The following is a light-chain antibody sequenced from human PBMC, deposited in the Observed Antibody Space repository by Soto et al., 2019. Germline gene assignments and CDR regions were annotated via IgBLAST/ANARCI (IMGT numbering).Light chain of an antibody. CDR3: QPYGSERWT. Sequence: EIVLTQSPGTLSLSPGERATLSCRASQSVSSSYLAWYQQKPGQAPRLLIYGASSRATGIPDRFSGSGSGTDFPLTISRLEPEDFAVYYCQPYGSERWTVGQGTKVEIK. J-gene: IGKJ1*01. CDR2: GAS. V-gene: IGKV3-20*01. CDR1: QSVSSSY.